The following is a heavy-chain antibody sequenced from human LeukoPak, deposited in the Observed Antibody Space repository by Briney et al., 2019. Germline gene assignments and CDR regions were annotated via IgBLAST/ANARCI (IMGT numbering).Heavy chain of an antibody. CDR2: ISSNGGST. CDR3: ARVGSGSYYFDS. CDR1: GFTFSRYG. Sequence: PGGSLRLSCSASGFTFSRYGMHWVRQAPGKGLEYASSISSNGGSTYYADSVKGRFTISRDNSKNTLYLQMNSLRVEDTAVYYCARVGSGSYYFDSWGQGTLVTVPS. D-gene: IGHD3-10*01. J-gene: IGHJ4*02. V-gene: IGHV3-64*04.